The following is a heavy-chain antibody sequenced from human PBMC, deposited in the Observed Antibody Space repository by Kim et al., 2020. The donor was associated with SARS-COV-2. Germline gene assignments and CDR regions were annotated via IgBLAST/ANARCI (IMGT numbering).Heavy chain of an antibody. V-gene: IGHV3-30*04. CDR2: ISWDGRNK. Sequence: GGSLRLSCTTSGFTFSTYAIHWVRQAPGKGLEWVAVISWDGRNKFYADSVKGRFTISRDNSQNTLYLQMNSLRAEDTALYYCARAPRISVTGGKIPFIDDWGQGTLVTVSS. CDR1: GFTFSTYA. J-gene: IGHJ4*02. D-gene: IGHD6-19*01. CDR3: ARAPRISVTGGKIPFIDD.